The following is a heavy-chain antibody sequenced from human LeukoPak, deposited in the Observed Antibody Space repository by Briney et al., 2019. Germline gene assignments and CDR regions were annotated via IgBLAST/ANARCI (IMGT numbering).Heavy chain of an antibody. Sequence: PGGSLRLSCAASGFTFSSYSMNWVRQAPGKGPEWVSTVSSTSDYIYYADSVKGRFTISRDDAKNSLYLQMNSLRAEDTAVYYCARIFCSGGSCYTAAFDIWGQGTRVTVSS. D-gene: IGHD2-15*01. CDR1: GFTFSSYS. CDR2: VSSTSDYI. V-gene: IGHV3-21*01. J-gene: IGHJ3*02. CDR3: ARIFCSGGSCYTAAFDI.